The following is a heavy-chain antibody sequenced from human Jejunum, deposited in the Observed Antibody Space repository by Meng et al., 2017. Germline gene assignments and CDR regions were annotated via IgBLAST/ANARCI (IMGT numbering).Heavy chain of an antibody. V-gene: IGHV3-21*01. CDR3: ARDLGAGATLSYFDY. Sequence: GGSLRLSCTASGFTFSTYNMHWVRQAPGKGLQWVSSISSSSTYIYHADSVTGRFTISRDNAKTSLYLQMNSLRAEDTATYYCARDLGAGATLSYFDYWGQGTLVTVSS. D-gene: IGHD1-26*01. CDR2: ISSSSTYI. J-gene: IGHJ4*02. CDR1: GFTFSTYN.